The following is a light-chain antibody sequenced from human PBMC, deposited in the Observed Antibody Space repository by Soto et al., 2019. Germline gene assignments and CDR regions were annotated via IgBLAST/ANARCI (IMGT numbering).Light chain of an antibody. V-gene: IGKV1-39*01. CDR1: QGITSY. J-gene: IGKJ1*01. CDR3: QQSYNTPQT. Sequence: IQLTQSPSSLSASVGDSVTITCRASQGITSYLAWYQQKPGKAPNLLIYGASTLQSGVPSRFSGSGSGTDFTLTITSLQPEDSATYYCQQSYNTPQTVGQGTKVDIK. CDR2: GAS.